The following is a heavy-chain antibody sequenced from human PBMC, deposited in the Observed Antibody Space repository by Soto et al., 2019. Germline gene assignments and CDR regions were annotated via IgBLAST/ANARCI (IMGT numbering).Heavy chain of an antibody. CDR1: GFTFSRNT. Sequence: LRLSCVTSGFTFSRNTMNWDRQAPGKGLEWVASITSSGSYVYYADSVKGRFSASRDNAKNSLSLQMDSLRPDDTAIYFCVKDEGIEAMDVWGQGTTVTV. CDR2: ITSSGSYV. J-gene: IGHJ6*02. CDR3: VKDEGIEAMDV. D-gene: IGHD3-3*02. V-gene: IGHV3-21*01.